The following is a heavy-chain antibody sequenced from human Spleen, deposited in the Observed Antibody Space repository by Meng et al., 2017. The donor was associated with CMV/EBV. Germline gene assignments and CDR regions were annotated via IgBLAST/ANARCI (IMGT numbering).Heavy chain of an antibody. D-gene: IGHD6-13*01. J-gene: IGHJ4*02. V-gene: IGHV3-30*03. Sequence: GGSLRLSCAASGFTFKTYAMHWVRQAPGKGLEWVAVTAYDGSNSFYADSVKGRFTISRDNSKNTPYLQMNSLRPGDTAMYFCVRDPAGIAAPGTIDYWGQGTLVTVSS. CDR1: GFTFKTYA. CDR2: TAYDGSNS. CDR3: VRDPAGIAAPGTIDY.